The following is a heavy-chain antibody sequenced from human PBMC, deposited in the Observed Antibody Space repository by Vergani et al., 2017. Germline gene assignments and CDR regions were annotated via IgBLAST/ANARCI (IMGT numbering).Heavy chain of an antibody. D-gene: IGHD3-10*01. CDR2: IGHSGST. V-gene: IGHV4-4*03. CDR3: ARNPIGSSYYEY. J-gene: IGHJ4*02. CDR1: GGPLSTTDW. Sequence: QVQLQESGPGLVKPLGTLSLTCSVSGGPLSTTDWWSWVRQSPERGLEWIGKIGHSGSTYFNASFASRVSMSVGWSVKQFSLYLRSVTAADTAVYYCARNPIGSSYYEYWGQGILVTVSS.